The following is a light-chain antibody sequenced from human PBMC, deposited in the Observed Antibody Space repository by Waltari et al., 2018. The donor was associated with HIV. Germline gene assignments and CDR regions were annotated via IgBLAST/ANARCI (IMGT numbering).Light chain of an antibody. Sequence: QSVLTQPPSVSGAPGQRVPIPCTGSSSNIGAGYDIPWYQHLPGTAPKLPIYGNYNRPSGVPDRFSGSKSGTSASLAITGLQAEDEADYYCQSYDSSLSGWVFGGGTKLTVL. V-gene: IGLV1-40*01. J-gene: IGLJ3*02. CDR3: QSYDSSLSGWV. CDR2: GNY. CDR1: SSNIGAGYD.